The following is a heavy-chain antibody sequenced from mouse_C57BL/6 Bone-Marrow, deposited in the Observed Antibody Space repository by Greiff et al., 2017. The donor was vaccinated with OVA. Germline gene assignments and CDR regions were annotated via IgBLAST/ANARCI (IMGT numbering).Heavy chain of an antibody. CDR1: GYTFTSYT. CDR3: ARPTAQAPFAY. Sequence: QVQLQQPGTELVKPGASVKLSCKASGYTFTSYTMHWVKQRPGQGLEWIGYINPSSGYTKYNQKFKDKATLTADKSSSTAYMQLSSLTSEDSAVYYCARPTAQAPFAYWGQGTLVTVSA. J-gene: IGHJ3*01. CDR2: INPSSGYT. V-gene: IGHV1S26*01. D-gene: IGHD3-2*02.